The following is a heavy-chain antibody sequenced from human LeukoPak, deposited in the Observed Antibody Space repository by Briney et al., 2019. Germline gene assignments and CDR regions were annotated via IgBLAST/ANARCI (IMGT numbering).Heavy chain of an antibody. D-gene: IGHD6-19*01. CDR1: GFTFSNCG. CDR3: AREDSSGSFDY. V-gene: IGHV3-33*01. J-gene: IGHJ4*02. Sequence: GRSLRLSCAASGFTFSNCGMHWVRQAPGKGLEWGAVIWFDGSKKYYADSVKGRFTISRDNSKNTLYLQMDSLRAEDTAVYYCAREDSSGSFDYWGQGALVTVSS. CDR2: IWFDGSKK.